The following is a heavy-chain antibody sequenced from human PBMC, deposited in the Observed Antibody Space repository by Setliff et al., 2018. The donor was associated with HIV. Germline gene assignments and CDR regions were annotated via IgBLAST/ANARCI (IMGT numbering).Heavy chain of an antibody. CDR1: GASISNYY. CDR3: ARADYDGGSYYFDS. Sequence: SETLSLTCTVSGASISNYYWSWIRQPPGRGLEWIGYVYYTGITAYNPSLNSRVTMSVDTSKNHFSLRLISVTAADTALYYCARADYDGGSYYFDSWDQGTLVTV. D-gene: IGHD2-15*01. V-gene: IGHV4-59*01. CDR2: VYYTGIT. J-gene: IGHJ4*02.